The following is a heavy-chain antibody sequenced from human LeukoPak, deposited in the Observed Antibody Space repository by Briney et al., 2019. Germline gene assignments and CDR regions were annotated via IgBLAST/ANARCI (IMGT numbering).Heavy chain of an antibody. V-gene: IGHV3-21*01. J-gene: IGHJ4*02. D-gene: IGHD6-13*01. Sequence: PWGSLRLSCAASGFTFNNYIMNWVRQAPGKGLEWVSSISSSSDYIYYADSVKGRFTISRDNAKNSLYLQMNSLRAEDTAVYYCARDSRGIAAGADYWGQGTLVTVSS. CDR1: GFTFNNYI. CDR2: ISSSSDYI. CDR3: ARDSRGIAAGADY.